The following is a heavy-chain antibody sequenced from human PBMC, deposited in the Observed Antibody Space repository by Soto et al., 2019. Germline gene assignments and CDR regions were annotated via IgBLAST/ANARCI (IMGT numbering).Heavy chain of an antibody. Sequence: GASVKVSCKASGYTFTGYYMHWVRQAPGQGLEWMGWINPNSGGTNYAQKFQGRVTMTRDTSISTAYMELSRLRSDDTAVYYCARTHGGGWSPHCCYYGMDVWGQGTTVTV. V-gene: IGHV1-2*02. J-gene: IGHJ6*02. D-gene: IGHD6-19*01. CDR1: GYTFTGYY. CDR2: INPNSGGT. CDR3: ARTHGGGWSPHCCYYGMDV.